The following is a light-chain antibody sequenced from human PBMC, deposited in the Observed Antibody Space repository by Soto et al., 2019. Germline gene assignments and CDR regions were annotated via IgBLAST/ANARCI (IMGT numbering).Light chain of an antibody. CDR1: SSDVGSYNL. V-gene: IGLV2-23*01. J-gene: IGLJ2*01. Sequence: SVLTQPASVSGSPGQSITISCTGSSSDVGSYNLVSWYQHHPGKAPKVIIYEGGKRPSGVSNRFSGSKSGITAFLTISGLQAEDEADYYCCSYAGYSTSAVFGGGTKVTVL. CDR3: CSYAGYSTSAV. CDR2: EGG.